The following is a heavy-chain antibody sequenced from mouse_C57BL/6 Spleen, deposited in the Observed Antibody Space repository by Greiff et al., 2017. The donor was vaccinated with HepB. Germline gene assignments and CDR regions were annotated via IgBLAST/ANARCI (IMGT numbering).Heavy chain of an antibody. D-gene: IGHD1-1*01. CDR1: GYTFTSYW. V-gene: IGHV1-52*01. CDR2: IDPSDSEN. CDR3: AREDYGSSPYYFDY. J-gene: IGHJ2*01. Sequence: QVQLQQPGAELVRPGSSVKLSCKASGYTFTSYWMHWVKQRPIQGLEWIGNIDPSDSENHYNQKFKDKATLTEDKSSSQAYMQLSSLTSEDSAVYYGAREDYGSSPYYFDYWGQGTTLTVSS.